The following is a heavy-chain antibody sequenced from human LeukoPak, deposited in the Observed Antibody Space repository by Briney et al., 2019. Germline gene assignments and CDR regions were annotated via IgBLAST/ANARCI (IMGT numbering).Heavy chain of an antibody. Sequence: ASVKVSCKAFGYTFTSYGISWVRQAPGQGLEWMGWISAYSGHANYAQELQGRVTMATDTSTSTAYMELRSLRSDDTAMYYCARVLGDGYDPAHYWGQGTLVTVSS. J-gene: IGHJ4*02. CDR2: ISAYSGHA. CDR3: ARVLGDGYDPAHY. CDR1: GYTFTSYG. D-gene: IGHD5-12*01. V-gene: IGHV1-18*01.